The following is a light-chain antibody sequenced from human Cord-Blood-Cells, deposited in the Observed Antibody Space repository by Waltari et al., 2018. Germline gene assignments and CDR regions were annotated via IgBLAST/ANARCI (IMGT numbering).Light chain of an antibody. CDR3: QVWDSSSDHVV. J-gene: IGLJ2*01. CDR1: NIGSKS. Sequence: SYVLTQPPSVSVAPCKTARITCGGNNIGSKSVHWYQQKPGQAPVLVIYYDSDRPSGIPERFSGSNSGNTATLTISRVEAGDEADYYCQVWDSSSDHVVFGGGTKLTVL. V-gene: IGLV3-21*04. CDR2: YDS.